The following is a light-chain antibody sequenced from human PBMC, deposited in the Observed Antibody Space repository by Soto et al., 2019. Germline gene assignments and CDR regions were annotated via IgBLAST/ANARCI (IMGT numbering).Light chain of an antibody. Sequence: EIVLSHSVGALSLSPGDRATLSCRASQSVSRSYLGWYQQKPGQAPRLLMYGASIRAAGVPDRFSGSESGTEFTLTISRLEPEDFTVYYCHHYETFGQGTKVDVK. CDR2: GAS. CDR3: HHYET. V-gene: IGKV3-20*01. J-gene: IGKJ1*01. CDR1: QSVSRSY.